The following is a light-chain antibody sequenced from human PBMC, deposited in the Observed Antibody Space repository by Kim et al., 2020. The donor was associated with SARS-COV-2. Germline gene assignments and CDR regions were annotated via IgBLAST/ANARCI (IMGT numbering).Light chain of an antibody. CDR3: QQSYTMPRT. CDR1: QSITNY. CDR2: AAS. J-gene: IGKJ1*01. V-gene: IGKV1-39*01. Sequence: DIQMTQSPSSLSASVGDRVTITCRASQSITNYLNWYQQKPGKAPKVLIYAASTLQSGVPSRFSGGGSGTDFTLTISSLQPDDFATYYCQQSYTMPRTFGPGTKV.